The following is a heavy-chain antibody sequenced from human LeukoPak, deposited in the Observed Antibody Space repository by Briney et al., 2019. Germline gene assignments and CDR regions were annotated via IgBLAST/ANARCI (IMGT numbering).Heavy chain of an antibody. Sequence: ASVKVSCKTSGYTFTGYYIQWVRQAPGQGLEWMGYINPDSGGTNYAQEFQGRVTMTRDTSISTAYMELNKLRSDDTAVYYCARGEMITFGGVIVISTFDIWGQGTMVTVS. D-gene: IGHD3-16*02. CDR3: ARGEMITFGGVIVISTFDI. V-gene: IGHV1-2*02. CDR2: INPDSGGT. J-gene: IGHJ3*02. CDR1: GYTFTGYY.